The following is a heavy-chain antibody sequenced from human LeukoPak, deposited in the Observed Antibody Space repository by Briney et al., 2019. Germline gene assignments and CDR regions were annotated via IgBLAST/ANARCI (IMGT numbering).Heavy chain of an antibody. Sequence: GGSLRLSCAASGFTFSSYWMSWVRQAPGKGLEWVANIKQDGSEKYYVDSVKGRFTISRDNAKNSLYLQMNSLRAEDTAVYYCARWRRGVDIVATMFTYWGQGTLVTVSS. J-gene: IGHJ4*02. CDR1: GFTFSSYW. V-gene: IGHV3-7*01. CDR2: IKQDGSEK. CDR3: ARWRRGVDIVATMFTY. D-gene: IGHD5-12*01.